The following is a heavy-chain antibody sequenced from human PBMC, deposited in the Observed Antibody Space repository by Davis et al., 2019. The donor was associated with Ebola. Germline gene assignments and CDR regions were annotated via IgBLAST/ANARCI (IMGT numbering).Heavy chain of an antibody. V-gene: IGHV3-23*01. J-gene: IGHJ4*02. CDR2: ISGSGGST. D-gene: IGHD6-6*01. CDR3: AKSVGIAARPFDY. Sequence: SCKASGGTFSNYAISWVRQAPGKGLEWVSAISGSGGSTYYADSVKGRFTISRDNSKNTLYLQMNSLRAEDTAVYYCAKSVGIAARPFDYWGQGTLVTVSS. CDR1: GGTFSNYA.